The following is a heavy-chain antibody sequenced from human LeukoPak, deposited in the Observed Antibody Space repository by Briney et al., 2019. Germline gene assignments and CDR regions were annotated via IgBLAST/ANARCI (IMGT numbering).Heavy chain of an antibody. J-gene: IGHJ3*02. CDR3: AKGHIAVAGIDAFDM. Sequence: GGSLRLSCAASGFTFSTYSMNWVRQAPGDGLEWVSSISSSSSSYIYYADSVKGRFTISRDNAKNSLYLQMNSLRAEDTALYYCAKGHIAVAGIDAFDMWGQGTMVTVSS. CDR2: ISSSSSSYI. D-gene: IGHD6-19*01. V-gene: IGHV3-21*04. CDR1: GFTFSTYS.